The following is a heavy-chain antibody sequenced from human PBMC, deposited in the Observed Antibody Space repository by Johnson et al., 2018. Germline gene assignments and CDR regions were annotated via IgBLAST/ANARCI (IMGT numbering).Heavy chain of an antibody. Sequence: QVQLQESGPGLVKPSETLSLTCTVSGGSISSSSYYWNWIRQPAGKGLAWIGRIYTSGSTNYNPSLKSRLTISVDPSQNHFPLKPSPVTAADTPVYYCARGAYYDSSGYYARSMGAFDIWGQGTMVTVSS. D-gene: IGHD3-22*01. CDR1: GGSISSSSYY. J-gene: IGHJ3*02. V-gene: IGHV4-61*02. CDR3: ARGAYYDSSGYYARSMGAFDI. CDR2: IYTSGST.